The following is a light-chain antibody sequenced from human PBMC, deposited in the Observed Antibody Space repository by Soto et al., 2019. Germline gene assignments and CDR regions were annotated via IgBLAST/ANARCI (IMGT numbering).Light chain of an antibody. CDR3: QQSVSLPFT. CDR1: QSITSY. V-gene: IGKV1-39*01. Sequence: DIPMTQSPSSLFPSVGDTVSITCRASQSITSYLNWYQHKPGKPPKLVIYHASNLQTGVPSRFSGAGSGTDFTLTISSLQPEDFATYYCQQSVSLPFTFGPGTRLE. J-gene: IGKJ2*01. CDR2: HAS.